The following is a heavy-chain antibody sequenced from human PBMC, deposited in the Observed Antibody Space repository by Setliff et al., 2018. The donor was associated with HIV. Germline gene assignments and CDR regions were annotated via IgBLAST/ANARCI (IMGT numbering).Heavy chain of an antibody. J-gene: IGHJ4*01. CDR2: IIPMYGPA. V-gene: IGHV1-69*13. CDR3: ARVGFSSRHTGDFFDS. CDR1: GYTFTSYY. Sequence: ASVKVSCKASGYTFTSYYLHWVRQAPGQGLEWMGGIIPMYGPAHYAQKFQGRVTITADESTTTAYMELNSLTSEDTALYYCARVGFSSRHTGDFFDSWGQEPWSPSPQ. D-gene: IGHD5-18*01.